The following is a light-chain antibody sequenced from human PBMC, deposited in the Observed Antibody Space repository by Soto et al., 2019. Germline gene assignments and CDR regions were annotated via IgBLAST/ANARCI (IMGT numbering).Light chain of an antibody. CDR3: SSYTSSSTPFVV. J-gene: IGLJ2*01. CDR1: SSDVGGYNY. CDR2: DVS. Sequence: QSALTQPASVSGSPGQSITIYCTGTSSDVGGYNYVSWYQQHPSKAPKLMIYDVSNRPSGVSNRFSGSKSGNTASQTISGLQAEDEADYYCSSYTSSSTPFVVFGGGTKLTVL. V-gene: IGLV2-14*01.